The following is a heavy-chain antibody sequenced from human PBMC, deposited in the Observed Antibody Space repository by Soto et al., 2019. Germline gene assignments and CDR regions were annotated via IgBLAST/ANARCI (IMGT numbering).Heavy chain of an antibody. D-gene: IGHD1-1*01. CDR3: AREPATAKPEGVDF. CDR1: GYTFSDYY. Sequence: GDAVKVSCKASGYTFSDYYIPWVRQAPGQGLEWMGSINPNSGGTKYAPKFQGGVTMTRDTSITTAYMELSRLRSGDTAVYYCAREPATAKPEGVDFWGQGTLVTVSS. V-gene: IGHV1-2*02. CDR2: INPNSGGT. J-gene: IGHJ4*02.